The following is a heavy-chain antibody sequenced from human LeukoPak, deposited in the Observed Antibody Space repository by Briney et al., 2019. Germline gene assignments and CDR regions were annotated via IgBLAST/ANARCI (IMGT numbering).Heavy chain of an antibody. CDR2: ISWNSGSI. CDR3: AKDRAAAVLYYFDY. V-gene: IGHV3-9*01. CDR1: GFTLDDYA. D-gene: IGHD6-13*01. Sequence: PGGCLRLSCAASGFTLDDYAMHWVRQAPGKGLEWVSGISWNSGSIGYADSVKGRFTISRDNAKNSLYLQMNSLRAEDTALYYCAKDRAAAVLYYFDYWGQGTLVTVSS. J-gene: IGHJ4*02.